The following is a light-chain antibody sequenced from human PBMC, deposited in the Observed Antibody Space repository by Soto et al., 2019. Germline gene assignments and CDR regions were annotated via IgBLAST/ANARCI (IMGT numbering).Light chain of an antibody. CDR3: SSYTSSSPVV. Sequence: QSALTQPASVSGSPGQSITISCTGTSSDVGGYNYVSWYQQHPGKVPKLMIYDVSNRPSGVSNRFSGSKSANTASLTISGLPAEDEADYYCSSYTSSSPVVFGGGTKLTVL. CDR1: SSDVGGYNY. CDR2: DVS. J-gene: IGLJ2*01. V-gene: IGLV2-14*01.